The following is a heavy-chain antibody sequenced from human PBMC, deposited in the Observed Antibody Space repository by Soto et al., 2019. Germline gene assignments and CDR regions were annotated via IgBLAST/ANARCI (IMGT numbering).Heavy chain of an antibody. CDR3: ARVKVPAAILGAFDL. CDR1: GYTFSTYG. D-gene: IGHD2-2*02. J-gene: IGHJ3*01. Sequence: SVKVSCKASGYTFSTYGITWVRQAPGQGLDWMGWINPFKGDTNSAARFQDRVTMTTDTSTRTAYMELRSLRSDDTAVYYCARVKVPAAILGAFDLWGQGTLVTVSS. V-gene: IGHV1-18*01. CDR2: INPFKGDT.